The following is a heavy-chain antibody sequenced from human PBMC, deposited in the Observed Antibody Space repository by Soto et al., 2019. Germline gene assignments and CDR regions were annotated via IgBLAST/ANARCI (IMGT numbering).Heavy chain of an antibody. D-gene: IGHD4-17*01. CDR1: GYTFTGYY. CDR3: ARDGGPDYGDPFDY. J-gene: IGHJ4*02. V-gene: IGHV1-2*04. Sequence: ASVKVSCKASGYTFTGYYMHWVRQAPGQGLEWMGWINPNSGGTNYAQKFQGWVTMTRDTSISTAYMELSRLRSDDTAVYYCARDGGPDYGDPFDYWGQGTQVTVYS. CDR2: INPNSGGT.